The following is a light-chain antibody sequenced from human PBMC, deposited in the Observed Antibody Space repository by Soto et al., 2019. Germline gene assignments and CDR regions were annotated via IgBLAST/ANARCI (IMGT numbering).Light chain of an antibody. CDR2: DAS. CDR3: QQRSNWLWT. V-gene: IGKV3-11*01. J-gene: IGKJ1*01. Sequence: IVMPQSPATLSVSPGGRATLSCRASQSVSSNLAWYQQKPGQAPRLLIYDASNRATGIPARFSGSGSGTDFTLTISSLEPEDFAVYYCQQRSNWLWTFGQGTKVDIK. CDR1: QSVSSN.